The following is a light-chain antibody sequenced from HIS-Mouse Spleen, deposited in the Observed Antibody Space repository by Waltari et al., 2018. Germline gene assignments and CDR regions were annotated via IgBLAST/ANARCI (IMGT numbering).Light chain of an antibody. Sequence: EIVLTQYPATLSLPPGERATLSCRASQRVSSYLAWYQEKPRRAPRLLIYDASTRATGIPARFSGSGSGTDFTLTISSLEPEDFAVYYCQQRSNWWTFGQGTKVEIK. V-gene: IGKV3-11*01. CDR1: QRVSSY. CDR2: DAS. CDR3: QQRSNWWT. J-gene: IGKJ1*01.